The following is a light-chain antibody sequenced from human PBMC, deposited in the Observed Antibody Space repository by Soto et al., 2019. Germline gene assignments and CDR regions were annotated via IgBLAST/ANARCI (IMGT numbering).Light chain of an antibody. V-gene: IGKV3-20*01. CDR1: ETLSSSY. Sequence: EIVLTQSPGTLSLSPGEGATLSCRASETLSSSYLHWYQQKPGQAPRLIIFGASNRATGIPDRFSGSASGTEFTLTISSLEPEDLAVYYCQQYGSALPLTFGGGTRVETK. CDR3: QQYGSALPLT. J-gene: IGKJ4*01. CDR2: GAS.